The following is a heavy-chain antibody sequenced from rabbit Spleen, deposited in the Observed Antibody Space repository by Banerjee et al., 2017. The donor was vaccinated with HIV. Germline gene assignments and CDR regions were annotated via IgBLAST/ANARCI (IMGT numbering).Heavy chain of an antibody. J-gene: IGHJ3*01. V-gene: IGHV1S47*01. CDR3: ARAIVPWLGLTRLDL. CDR1: GFDFSSYG. CDR2: IDPVFGIT. Sequence: QEQLMESGGGLVQPGGSLKLSCKASGFDFSSYGMSWVRQAPGKGLEWIGYIDPVFGITYYASWVNGRFTISSDNAQSTVDLKMTSLTAADTATYFCARAIVPWLGLTRLDLWGQGTLVTVS. D-gene: IGHD4-1*01.